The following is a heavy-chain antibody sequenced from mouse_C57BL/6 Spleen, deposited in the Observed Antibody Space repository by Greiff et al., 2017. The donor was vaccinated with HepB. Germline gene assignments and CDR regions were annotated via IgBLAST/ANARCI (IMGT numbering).Heavy chain of an antibody. CDR3: ARTAYGSSFYYLDY. V-gene: IGHV5-17*01. Sequence: EVMLVESGGGLVKPGGSLKLSCAASGFTFSDYGMHWVRQAPEKGLEWVAYISSGSSTIYYADTVKGRFTISRDNAKNTLFLQMTSLRSEDTAMYYCARTAYGSSFYYLDYWGQGTTLTVSS. D-gene: IGHD1-1*01. CDR1: GFTFSDYG. J-gene: IGHJ2*01. CDR2: ISSGSSTI.